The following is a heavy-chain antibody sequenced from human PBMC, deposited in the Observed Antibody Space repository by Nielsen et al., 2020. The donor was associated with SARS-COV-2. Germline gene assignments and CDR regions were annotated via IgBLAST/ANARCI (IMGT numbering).Heavy chain of an antibody. CDR2: ISYDGSNK. Sequence: GGSLRLSCAASGFTFSNYGMHWVRQAPGKGLEWVAVISYDGSNKYYADSVKGRFTISRDNSKNTLYLQMDSLRAEDTAMYYCAGDGGGGYDIREGFDYWGQGTLVTVSS. V-gene: IGHV3-30*03. D-gene: IGHD3-9*01. J-gene: IGHJ4*02. CDR3: AGDGGGGYDIREGFDY. CDR1: GFTFSNYG.